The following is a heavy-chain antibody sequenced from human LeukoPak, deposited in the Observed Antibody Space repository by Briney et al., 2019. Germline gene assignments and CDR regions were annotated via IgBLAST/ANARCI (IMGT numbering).Heavy chain of an antibody. CDR3: ARKQHLEPSYYYYYYMDV. J-gene: IGHJ6*03. D-gene: IGHD1-1*01. Sequence: SETLSLTCTVSGGSITSNSYYWGWIRQPPGKGLEWIGSIYYSGSTYYNPSLKSRVTISVDTSKNQFSLKLSSVTAADTAIYYCARKQHLEPSYYYYYYMDVWGRGTTVTVSS. CDR2: IYYSGST. V-gene: IGHV4-39*07. CDR1: GGSITSNSYY.